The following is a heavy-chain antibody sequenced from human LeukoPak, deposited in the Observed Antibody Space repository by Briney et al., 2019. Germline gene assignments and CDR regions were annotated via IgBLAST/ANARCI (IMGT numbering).Heavy chain of an antibody. CDR2: IYYSAST. J-gene: IGHJ4*02. CDR1: GGSISSYY. D-gene: IGHD6-13*01. CDR3: ARHSSNWYYFDY. V-gene: IGHV4-59*08. Sequence: PSETLSLTCTVSGGSISSYYWSWIRQPPGKGLEWIGYIYYSASTNYNPSLKSRVTISVDTSKNQFSLKVSSVTAADTAVYYCARHSSNWYYFDYWGQGTLVTVSS.